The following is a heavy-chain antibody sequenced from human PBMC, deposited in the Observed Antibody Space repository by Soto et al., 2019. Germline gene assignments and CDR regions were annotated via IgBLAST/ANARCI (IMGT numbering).Heavy chain of an antibody. Sequence: PGGSLRLSCSASGFSFSSHAMHWVRQAPGKGLEWVAVISFAGSNTYYADSVKGRFTISRDRSRDTLYLQMNSLRPEDTAVYFCAKDRPGGTFRPVPSFFDYWGQGTLVTVSS. V-gene: IGHV3-30*18. D-gene: IGHD1-26*01. CDR1: GFSFSSHA. CDR3: AKDRPGGTFRPVPSFFDY. J-gene: IGHJ4*02. CDR2: ISFAGSNT.